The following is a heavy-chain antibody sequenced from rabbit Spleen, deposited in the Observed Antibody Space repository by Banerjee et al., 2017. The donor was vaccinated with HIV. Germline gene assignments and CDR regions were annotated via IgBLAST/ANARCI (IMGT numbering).Heavy chain of an antibody. J-gene: IGHJ4*01. V-gene: IGHV1S40*01. CDR1: GFSFSSRYY. CDR2: IGSGATGNT. D-gene: IGHD1-1*01. Sequence: QSLEESGGGLVQPEGSLTLTCTASGFSFSSRYYMCWVRQAPGKGLEWIGCIGSGATGNTYYASWATGRFTCSKTSSTTVTLQMTSLTVADTATYFCVRDKASTSGDYGPWYFDLWGQGTLVTVS. CDR3: VRDKASTSGDYGPWYFDL.